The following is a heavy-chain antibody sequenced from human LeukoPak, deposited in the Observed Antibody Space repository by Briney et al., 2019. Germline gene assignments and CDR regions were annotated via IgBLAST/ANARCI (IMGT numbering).Heavy chain of an antibody. D-gene: IGHD3-10*01. Sequence: PGGSLRLSCAASGFTFSSYWMSWVRQSPGKGLEWVPNIKPDGSEEYFTDSVKGRFTISRDNAKNALYLEMNSLRAEDTAEYFCARERMYSGSGSTYPYYDYWGQGTLVTVSS. J-gene: IGHJ4*02. CDR1: GFTFSSYW. V-gene: IGHV3-7*01. CDR3: ARERMYSGSGSTYPYYDY. CDR2: IKPDGSEE.